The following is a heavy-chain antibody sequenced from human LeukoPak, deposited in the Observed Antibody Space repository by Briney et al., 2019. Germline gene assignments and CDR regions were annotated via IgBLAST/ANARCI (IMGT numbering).Heavy chain of an antibody. CDR2: IYHSGST. CDR1: GGSISSSNW. V-gene: IGHV4-4*02. Sequence: QVQLQESGPGLVKPSQTLSLTCAVSGGSISSSNWWSWVRQPPAKGLEWIGEIYHSGSTNYNPSLKSRVTISVDKSKNQFSLKLSSVTAADTAVYYCATDQRSQYGNFDYWGQGTLVTVSS. CDR3: ATDQRSQYGNFDY. J-gene: IGHJ4*02. D-gene: IGHD1-26*01.